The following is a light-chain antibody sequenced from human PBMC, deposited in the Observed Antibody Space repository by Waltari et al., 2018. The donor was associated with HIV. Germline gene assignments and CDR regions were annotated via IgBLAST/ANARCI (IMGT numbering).Light chain of an antibody. V-gene: IGLV1-40*01. Sequence: QSVLTQPPSVSGAPGQRVTISCTGSSSNIGAGYDVHWSQQLPGTAPKLLIYGNNNRPSGVPDRFSGSKSGTSASLAITGLQAEDDADYYCQSYDSSLSAFVFGTGTKVTVL. CDR2: GNN. CDR3: QSYDSSLSAFV. CDR1: SSNIGAGYD. J-gene: IGLJ1*01.